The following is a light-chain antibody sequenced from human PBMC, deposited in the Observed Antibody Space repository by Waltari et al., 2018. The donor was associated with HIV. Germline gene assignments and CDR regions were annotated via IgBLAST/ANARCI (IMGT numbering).Light chain of an antibody. V-gene: IGLV2-11*01. CDR1: SSDVGGYNY. J-gene: IGLJ2*01. CDR2: DGS. CDR3: YSYAGSLL. Sequence: QSALTQPRSVSGSPGQSVTISCTGSSSDVGGYNYVSWYQQHPTKAPKLIIYDGSERPSGFPDRFSGSKSGNRASLTISGLQAEDEADYYCYSYAGSLLFGGGTKLTVL.